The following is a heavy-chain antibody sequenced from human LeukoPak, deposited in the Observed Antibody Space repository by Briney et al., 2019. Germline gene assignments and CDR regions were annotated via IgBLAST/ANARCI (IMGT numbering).Heavy chain of an antibody. D-gene: IGHD3-22*01. J-gene: IGHJ4*02. Sequence: GASLQISCKGSGYSFTSYWIGWVRQMPGKGLEWMGIIYPGDSDTRHSPSFQGQVTISADKSISTAYLQWSSLKASDTPMYYCARHLYYDSSGYYLDYWGQGTLVTVSS. CDR1: GYSFTSYW. CDR3: ARHLYYDSSGYYLDY. V-gene: IGHV5-51*01. CDR2: IYPGDSDT.